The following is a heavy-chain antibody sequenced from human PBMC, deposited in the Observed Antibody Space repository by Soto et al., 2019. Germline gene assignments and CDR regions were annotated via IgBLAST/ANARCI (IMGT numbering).Heavy chain of an antibody. J-gene: IGHJ5*02. V-gene: IGHV3-21*01. CDR1: GFTFSSYS. CDR2: ISSSSSYI. Sequence: GGSLRLSCAASGFTFSSYSMNWVRQAPGKGLEWVSSISSSSSYIYYADSVKGRFTISRDNAKNSLYLQMNSLRAEDTAVYYCASSSTSCYGMCWFDPWGQGTLVTVSS. CDR3: ASSSTSCYGMCWFDP. D-gene: IGHD2-2*01.